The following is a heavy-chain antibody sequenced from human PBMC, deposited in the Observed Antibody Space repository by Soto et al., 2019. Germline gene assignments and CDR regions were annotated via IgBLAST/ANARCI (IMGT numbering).Heavy chain of an antibody. Sequence: PSETLSLTFTVSGGSISFYHYHWTWIRQPPGKGLEWIGYVHYSGSVLYNPSLKSRVFISLDTSKNQFSLKLSSVTAADTAVYFCASESQNLYYNFWSGYYNLWGQGTLVTVSS. V-gene: IGHV4-30-4*01. CDR3: ASESQNLYYNFWSGYYNL. CDR2: VHYSGSV. J-gene: IGHJ4*02. CDR1: GGSISFYHYH. D-gene: IGHD3-3*01.